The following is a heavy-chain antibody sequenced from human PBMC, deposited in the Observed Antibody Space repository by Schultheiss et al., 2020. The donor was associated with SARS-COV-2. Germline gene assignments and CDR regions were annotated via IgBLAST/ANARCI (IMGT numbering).Heavy chain of an antibody. CDR3: ARDMVTVPSYYYHYNGMDV. Sequence: GGSLRLSCAASGFTFSDYYMSWIRQAPGEGLEWVAVISYDGSNKYYADSVKGRFTISRDNSKNTLYLQMNSLRAEDTAVYYCARDMVTVPSYYYHYNGMDVWGQGTTVTVSS. CDR1: GFTFSDYY. V-gene: IGHV3-30-3*01. CDR2: ISYDGSNK. D-gene: IGHD2-21*02. J-gene: IGHJ6*02.